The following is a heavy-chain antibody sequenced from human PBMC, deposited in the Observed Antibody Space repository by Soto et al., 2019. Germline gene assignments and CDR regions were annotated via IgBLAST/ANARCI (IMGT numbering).Heavy chain of an antibody. CDR3: AKNGLDNSPSEFDS. D-gene: IGHD2-8*01. CDR1: GFTFRNNV. V-gene: IGHV3-23*01. Sequence: PGGSLRLSCAASGFTFRNNVMRWVRQAPGKGLDWVSGITGSGRDTYYADSVKGRFTISRDNSKNMVFLQMNSLRAEDTALYYCAKNGLDNSPSEFDSWGPGTLVTVSS. CDR2: ITGSGRDT. J-gene: IGHJ4*02.